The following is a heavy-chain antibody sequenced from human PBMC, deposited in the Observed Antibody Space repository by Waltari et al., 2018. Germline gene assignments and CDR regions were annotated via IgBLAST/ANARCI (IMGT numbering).Heavy chain of an antibody. CDR3: ARDLGRGVTMVQGAEGIGAFDI. V-gene: IGHV3-21*01. J-gene: IGHJ3*02. CDR1: GFTFSSYS. CDR2: ISSSSSYI. D-gene: IGHD3-10*01. Sequence: EVQLVESGGGLVKPGGSLRLSCAASGFTFSSYSMNWVRQAPGKGRGWVSSISSSSSYIYYADSVKGRFTISRDNAKNSLYLQMNSLRAEDTAVYYCARDLGRGVTMVQGAEGIGAFDIWGQGTMVTVSS.